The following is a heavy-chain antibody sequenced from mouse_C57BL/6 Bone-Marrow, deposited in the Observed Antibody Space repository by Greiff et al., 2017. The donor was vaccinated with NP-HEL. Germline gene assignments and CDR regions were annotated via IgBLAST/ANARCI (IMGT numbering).Heavy chain of an antibody. CDR1: GYTFTDYY. CDR2: IYPGSGNT. Sequence: QVQLQQSGAELVRPGASVKLSCKASGYTFTDYYINWVKQRPGQGLEWIARIYPGSGNTYYNEKFKGKATLTAEKSSSTDYMQLSSLTSEDSAVYFCARRDGYYGDYWGQGTSVTVSS. V-gene: IGHV1-76*01. CDR3: ARRDGYYGDY. D-gene: IGHD2-3*01. J-gene: IGHJ4*01.